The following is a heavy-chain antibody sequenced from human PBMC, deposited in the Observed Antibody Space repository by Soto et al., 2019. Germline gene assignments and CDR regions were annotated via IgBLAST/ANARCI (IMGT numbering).Heavy chain of an antibody. D-gene: IGHD5-12*01. V-gene: IGHV3-30-3*01. Sequence: PGGSLRLSCAASRFTFSSYTVHWVRQAPGKGLEWVAVISFDGNNKYYADSVKGRFTISRDNSKNTLFLQMNSLRAEDTAVYFCARDRYVAPTISSFDYWGQGILVTVSS. CDR1: RFTFSSYT. CDR2: ISFDGNNK. CDR3: ARDRYVAPTISSFDY. J-gene: IGHJ4*02.